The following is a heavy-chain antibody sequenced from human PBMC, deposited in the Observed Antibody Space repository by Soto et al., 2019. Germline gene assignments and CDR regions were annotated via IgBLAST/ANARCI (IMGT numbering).Heavy chain of an antibody. Sequence: GGSLRLSCAVYGFTFSSYWMSWVRQAPGKGLEWVANIKQDGSVKSYVDSVRGRFTISRDNAKNSLFLQLNSLRAEDTAVYYCAREPDYYFDYWGQGTLVTVSS. V-gene: IGHV3-7*01. CDR2: IKQDGSVK. CDR3: AREPDYYFDY. CDR1: GFTFSSYW. D-gene: IGHD2-21*02. J-gene: IGHJ4*02.